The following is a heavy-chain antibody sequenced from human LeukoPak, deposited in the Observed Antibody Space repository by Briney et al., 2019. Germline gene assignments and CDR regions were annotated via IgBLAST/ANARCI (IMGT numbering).Heavy chain of an antibody. CDR2: INPSGGST. CDR3: ARAPTPGYYDSSGYYWGPDY. CDR1: GYTFTSYY. Sequence: ASVKVSCKASGYTFTSYYMHWVRQAPGQGLEWMGIINPSGGSTSYAQKFQGRVTMTRDTSTSTVYMELSSLRSEDTAVYYYARAPTPGYYDSSGYYWGPDYWGQGTLVTVSS. J-gene: IGHJ4*02. D-gene: IGHD3-22*01. V-gene: IGHV1-46*01.